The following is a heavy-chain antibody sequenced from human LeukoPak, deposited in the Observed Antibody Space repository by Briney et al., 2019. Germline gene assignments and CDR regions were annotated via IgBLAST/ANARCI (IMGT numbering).Heavy chain of an antibody. Sequence: MTSETLSLTCTVSGGSISSYYWSWIRQPPGKGLEWIGSIYHSGSTYYNPSLKSRVTISVGTSKNQFSLKLSSVTAADTAVYYCARGYGDRPDAFDIWGQGTMVTVSS. CDR1: GGSISSYY. V-gene: IGHV4-38-2*02. D-gene: IGHD4-17*01. J-gene: IGHJ3*02. CDR2: IYHSGST. CDR3: ARGYGDRPDAFDI.